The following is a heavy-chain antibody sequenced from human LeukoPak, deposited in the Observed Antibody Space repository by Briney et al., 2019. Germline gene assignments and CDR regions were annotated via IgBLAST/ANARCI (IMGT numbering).Heavy chain of an antibody. Sequence: GGSLRLSCAASGFTFSDVWMSWVRQAPGKGLEWVANINQDGRGIYYVDSVKGRFSISRDNTNNLLYLQMNSLRAEDTAMYFCARDSYRSLDYWGQGTLATVSS. CDR3: ARDSYRSLDY. CDR2: INQDGRGI. V-gene: IGHV3-7*01. D-gene: IGHD4-11*01. CDR1: GFTFSDVW. J-gene: IGHJ4*02.